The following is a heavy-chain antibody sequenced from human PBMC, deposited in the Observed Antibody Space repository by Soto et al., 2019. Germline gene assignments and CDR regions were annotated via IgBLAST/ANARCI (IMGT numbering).Heavy chain of an antibody. V-gene: IGHV3-30*18. CDR1: GFTFKNYG. CDR2: VSYLGSEK. Sequence: ESGGGVVQPGNSLRLSCAASGFTFKNYGIHWARQSPGKGLEWVALVSYLGSEKYYIDSVKGRFSVSRDNSKNTVYLQMNSLRPEDTAVYYCAKDRLLRSYYFDSWGQGTRVTVSS. J-gene: IGHJ4*02. D-gene: IGHD1-26*01. CDR3: AKDRLLRSYYFDS.